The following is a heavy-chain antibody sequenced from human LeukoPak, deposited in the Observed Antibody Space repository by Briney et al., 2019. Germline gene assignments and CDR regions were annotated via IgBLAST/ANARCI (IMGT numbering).Heavy chain of an antibody. J-gene: IGHJ3*02. CDR1: GFTFSSYW. Sequence: PGGSLRLSCAASGFTFSSYWMHWVRQAPGKGLVWVSRINGDGGSTTYADSVKGRFTISRDNAKNTLYLEMNSLRAEDTAVYYCAKGRGAFDIWGQGTMVTVSS. CDR3: AKGRGAFDI. D-gene: IGHD3-10*01. V-gene: IGHV3-74*01. CDR2: INGDGGST.